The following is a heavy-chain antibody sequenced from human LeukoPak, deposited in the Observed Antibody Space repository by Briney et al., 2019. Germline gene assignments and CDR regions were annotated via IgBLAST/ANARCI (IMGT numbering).Heavy chain of an antibody. V-gene: IGHV3-7*01. CDR3: VRQFAS. Sequence: PGGSLRLSCVVSGFTFSESWMSWVRQAPGKGLGWVASLNLDGSDKYYVDSVKGRFTVSRDNGKSSLYLQMNSLRVEDTALYYCVRQFASWGQGTLVTVSS. CDR1: GFTFSESW. J-gene: IGHJ4*02. CDR2: LNLDGSDK.